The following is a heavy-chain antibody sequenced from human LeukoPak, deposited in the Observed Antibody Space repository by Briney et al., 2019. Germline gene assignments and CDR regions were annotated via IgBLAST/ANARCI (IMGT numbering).Heavy chain of an antibody. CDR1: AGSIISGGYY. V-gene: IGHV4-31*03. Sequence: PSETLSLTCTVSAGSIISGGYYWSWLRQHPGKGLEWTGYIYYSESTYYNPSLKSRVTISVDTSKNQFSLNLNSVTAADAAVYYCARGGNLVYWFDPWGQGTLVTVSS. CDR2: IYYSEST. J-gene: IGHJ5*02. CDR3: ARGGNLVYWFDP. D-gene: IGHD3-16*01.